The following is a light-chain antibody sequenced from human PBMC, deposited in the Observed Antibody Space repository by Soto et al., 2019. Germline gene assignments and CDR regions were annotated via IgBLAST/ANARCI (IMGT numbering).Light chain of an antibody. Sequence: QSALTQPASVSGSPGQSITISCAGSSSDIGTYEYVSWYQQYPGKAPKLMIYEVNYRPSGVSNRFSGSKSGNTASLTISGLQAEDEGDYYSNSMTTSTSTRFVFGTGTKVTVL. CDR3: NSMTTSTSTRFV. V-gene: IGLV2-14*01. CDR2: EVN. CDR1: SSDIGTYEY. J-gene: IGLJ1*01.